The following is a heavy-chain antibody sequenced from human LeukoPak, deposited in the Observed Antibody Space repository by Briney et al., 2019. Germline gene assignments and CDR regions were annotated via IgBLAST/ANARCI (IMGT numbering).Heavy chain of an antibody. CDR1: GGSISSGGYY. V-gene: IGHV4-30-2*01. J-gene: IGHJ4*02. CDR3: ARAGAVRAYYFDY. D-gene: IGHD3-16*01. Sequence: SETLSLTCTVSGGSISSGGYYWSWIRQPPGKGLEWIGYIYHSGSTYYNPSLKSRVTISVDRSKNQFSLKLSSVTAADTAVYYCARAGAVRAYYFDYWGQGTLVTVSS. CDR2: IYHSGST.